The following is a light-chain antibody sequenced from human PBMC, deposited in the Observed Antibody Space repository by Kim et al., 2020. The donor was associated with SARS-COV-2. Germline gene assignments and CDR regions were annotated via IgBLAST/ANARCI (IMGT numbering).Light chain of an antibody. V-gene: IGLV2-23*02. CDR2: EVN. CDR1: SSDVGSYNL. Sequence: QSITISVTGTSSDVGSYNLVSWDQLHPGKAPKLMIYEVNKRPSGVSDRFSAWKSGNTASLTISGLQAEDEADYYCCSYVGGTIFWVFGGGTQLTVL. CDR3: CSYVGGTIFWV. J-gene: IGLJ3*02.